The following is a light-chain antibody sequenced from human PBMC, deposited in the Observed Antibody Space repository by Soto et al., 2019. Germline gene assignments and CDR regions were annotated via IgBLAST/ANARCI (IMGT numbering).Light chain of an antibody. CDR3: QQYDNLPIT. J-gene: IGKJ5*01. V-gene: IGKV1-33*01. Sequence: EIEMTQSPPSLSASVGDRVTITCQAGQGISHYLNWYQQKPGKAPKLLIYDASNLDTGLPSRFSGSGSGADFTFTITSLQPEDVAIYFCQQYDNLPITFGQGTRLENK. CDR2: DAS. CDR1: QGISHY.